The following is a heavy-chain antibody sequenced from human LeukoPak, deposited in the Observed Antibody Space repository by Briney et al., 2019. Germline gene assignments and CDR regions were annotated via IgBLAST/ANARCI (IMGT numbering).Heavy chain of an antibody. CDR2: IYPGDSDS. CDR3: ARRQGCSSTSCPPDY. CDR1: GYSFTTYW. J-gene: IGHJ4*02. Sequence: GESLKISCRGSGYSFTTYWIGWVRQMPGKGLEWMGIIYPGDSDSRYTPSFQGQATMSADKSINTAYPQWSRLKASDTAMYYCARRQGCSSTSCPPDYWGQGTLVTVSP. V-gene: IGHV5-51*01. D-gene: IGHD2-2*01.